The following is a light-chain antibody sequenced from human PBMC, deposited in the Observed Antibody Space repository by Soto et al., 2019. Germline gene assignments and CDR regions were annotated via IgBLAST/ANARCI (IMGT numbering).Light chain of an antibody. V-gene: IGLV2-23*01. CDR3: CSYAASATVV. Sequence: QSALTQPASVSGSPGQSITISCTGTSSDVGSWNLVSWYQQHPGKAPKLLIYETTKRPSGVSDRFAGSKSGNTASVTISGLQAGDEADYYCCSYAASATVVFGGGTKLTVL. J-gene: IGLJ2*01. CDR1: SSDVGSWNL. CDR2: ETT.